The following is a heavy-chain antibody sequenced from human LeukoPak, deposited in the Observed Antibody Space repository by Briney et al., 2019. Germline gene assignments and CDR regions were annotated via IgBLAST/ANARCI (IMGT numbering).Heavy chain of an antibody. CDR1: GYTFTGYY. D-gene: IGHD1-26*01. J-gene: IGHJ5*02. CDR3: ARDRVRIVGATEESWFDP. V-gene: IGHV1-2*02. CDR2: INPNSGGT. Sequence: ASVKVSCKASGYTFTGYYMHWVRQAPGQGLEWMGWINPNSGGTNYAQKFQGRVTMTRDTSISTAYMELSRLRSDDTAVYYCARDRVRIVGATEESWFDPWGQGTLVTVSS.